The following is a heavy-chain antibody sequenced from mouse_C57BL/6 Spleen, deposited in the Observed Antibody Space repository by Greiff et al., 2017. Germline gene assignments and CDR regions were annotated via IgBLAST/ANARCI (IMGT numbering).Heavy chain of an antibody. V-gene: IGHV1-54*01. CDR1: GYAFTNYL. CDR3: ARSVDPYYAMDY. Sequence: QVQLQQSRAELVRPGTSVKVSCKASGYAFTNYLIEWVKQRPGQGLEWIGVINPGSGGTNYNEKFKGKATLTADKSSSTAYMQLSSLTSEDSAVYFCARSVDPYYAMDYWGQGTSVTVSS. J-gene: IGHJ4*01. CDR2: INPGSGGT.